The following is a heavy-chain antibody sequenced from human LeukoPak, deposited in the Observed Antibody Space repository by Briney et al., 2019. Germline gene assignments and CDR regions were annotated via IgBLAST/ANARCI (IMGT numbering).Heavy chain of an antibody. D-gene: IGHD6-13*01. Sequence: GGSLRLSCAASGFTFSSYWMHWVRQAPGKGLVWVSRINSDGSSTSYADSVKGRFAISRDNAKNTLYLQMNSLRAENTAVYYCATSHSSSWLSYWGQGTLVTVSS. V-gene: IGHV3-74*01. CDR2: INSDGSST. J-gene: IGHJ4*02. CDR3: ATSHSSSWLSY. CDR1: GFTFSSYW.